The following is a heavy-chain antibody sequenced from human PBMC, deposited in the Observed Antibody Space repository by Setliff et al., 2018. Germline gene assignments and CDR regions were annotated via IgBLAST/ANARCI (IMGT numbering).Heavy chain of an antibody. CDR3: ARGIGTLDISRYFDY. CDR2: IKQDGSDK. D-gene: IGHD5-12*01. V-gene: IGHV3-7*01. Sequence: PGGSLRLSCAASGFSLSIFWMSWVRQAPGKGLEWVASIKQDGSDKYYADSVKGRFTISRDSAKNSVYLQMNSLRAEDTAVYYCARGIGTLDISRYFDYWGQGTLVTVSS. J-gene: IGHJ4*02. CDR1: GFSLSIFW.